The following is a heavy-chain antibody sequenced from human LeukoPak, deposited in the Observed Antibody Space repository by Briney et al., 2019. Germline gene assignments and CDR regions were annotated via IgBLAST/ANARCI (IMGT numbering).Heavy chain of an antibody. D-gene: IGHD2-2*02. V-gene: IGHV4-30-2*01. CDR1: GGSINVGGYS. CDR3: ARGGVYTGMDA. Sequence: SQSLSLTCGVSGGSINVGGYSWNWIRQPPGKGLEWIGNIFHSGVTYYKPSLRSRVAISLDRSKNQVSLNVTSVTAADTAVYYCARGGVYTGMDAWGQGTTVIVSS. CDR2: IFHSGVT. J-gene: IGHJ6*02.